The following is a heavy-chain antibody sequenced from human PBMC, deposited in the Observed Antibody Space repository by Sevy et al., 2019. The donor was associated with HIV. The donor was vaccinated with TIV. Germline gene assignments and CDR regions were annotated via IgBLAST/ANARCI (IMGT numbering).Heavy chain of an antibody. Sequence: GGSLSLSCTGSGFSFSYYGIHWVRQAPGKGLDWVGLISHDGINEYYADSVKGRFTISRDNSRNTVYLEMNSLRNEDTAIYFCANAYSGSYSHSYLYALDVWGQGTTVTVSS. V-gene: IGHV3-30*18. CDR2: ISHDGINE. CDR3: ANAYSGSYSHSYLYALDV. CDR1: GFSFSYYG. J-gene: IGHJ6*02. D-gene: IGHD1-26*01.